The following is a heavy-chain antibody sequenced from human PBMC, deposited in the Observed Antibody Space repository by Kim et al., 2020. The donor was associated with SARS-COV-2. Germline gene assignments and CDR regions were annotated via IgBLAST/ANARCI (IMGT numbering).Heavy chain of an antibody. CDR3: ARSESFDY. Sequence: ASVKVSCKASGYTFNTFAIHWVRQAPGQRPEWMGYINTDNGNTRYSQKLQGRVTITRDTSATTAYMEVNSLRSEDTAMYYCARSESFDYWGQGTLVTVSS. J-gene: IGHJ4*02. V-gene: IGHV1-3*04. CDR1: GYTFNTFA. CDR2: INTDNGNT.